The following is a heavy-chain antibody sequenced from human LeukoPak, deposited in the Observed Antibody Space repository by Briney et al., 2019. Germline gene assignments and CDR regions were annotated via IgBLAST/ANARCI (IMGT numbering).Heavy chain of an antibody. J-gene: IGHJ4*02. CDR3: GTYYYDSSGPYYFDY. V-gene: IGHV1-46*03. Sequence: ASVKVSCKASGNTFTRNYIQWVRQAPGQGLEWMGIISPSGDSTTYAQKFQGRVTMTRDTSTRTVYMELSSLRSEDTAVYYCGTYYYDSSGPYYFDYWGQGTLVTVSS. D-gene: IGHD3-22*01. CDR1: GNTFTRNY. CDR2: ISPSGDST.